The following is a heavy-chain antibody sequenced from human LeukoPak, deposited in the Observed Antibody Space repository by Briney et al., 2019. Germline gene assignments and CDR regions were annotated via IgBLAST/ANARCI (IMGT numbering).Heavy chain of an antibody. J-gene: IGHJ3*02. CDR3: AKDQDLEWFGDAFDI. CDR1: GFTFSSYA. D-gene: IGHD3-3*01. V-gene: IGHV3-7*01. Sequence: GGSLRLSCAASGFTFSSYAMSWVRQAPGKGLEWVAHIKQDGSETHYVASVKGRFTISRDNTKNSLYLQMNSLRTEDTAMYYCAKDQDLEWFGDAFDIWGQGTMVTVSS. CDR2: IKQDGSET.